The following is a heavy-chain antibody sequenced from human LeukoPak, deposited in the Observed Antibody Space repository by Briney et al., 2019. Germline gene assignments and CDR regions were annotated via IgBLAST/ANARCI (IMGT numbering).Heavy chain of an antibody. CDR1: GFTFSAYA. D-gene: IGHD4-17*01. CDR3: ARDPSGDYIGAFDM. Sequence: GGSLRLSCTASGFTFSAYAMMWVRQAPGKGPEWVSAIRGGGTSEFYADSVKGRFRISRDNSKDTLFLQMNSLRADDTAVYYCARDPSGDYIGAFDMWGPGTMVTVSS. V-gene: IGHV3-23*01. J-gene: IGHJ3*02. CDR2: IRGGGTSE.